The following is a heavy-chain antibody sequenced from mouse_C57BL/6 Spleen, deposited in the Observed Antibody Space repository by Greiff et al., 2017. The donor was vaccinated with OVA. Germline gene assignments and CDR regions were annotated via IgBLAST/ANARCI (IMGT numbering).Heavy chain of an antibody. V-gene: IGHV1-26*01. CDR2: INPNNGGT. CDR1: GYTFTNYY. D-gene: IGHD1-1*01. Sequence: EVQLQQSGPELVKPGASVKISCKASGYTFTNYYMHWVKQSHGKSLEWIGDINPNNGGTSYNQKFKGKATLTVDKSSSTAYMELRSLTSEDSAVYCCARSPVVAPYWYFDVWGTGTTVTVAS. J-gene: IGHJ1*03. CDR3: ARSPVVAPYWYFDV.